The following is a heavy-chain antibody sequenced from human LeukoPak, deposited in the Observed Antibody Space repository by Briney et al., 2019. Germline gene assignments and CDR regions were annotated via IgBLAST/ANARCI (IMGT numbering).Heavy chain of an antibody. CDR3: ARTPYSSSWTLGY. J-gene: IGHJ4*02. CDR2: ISSSSSSK. Sequence: GGSLRLSCAASGFTFSDYSMNWVRQAPGKGLEWVSYISSSSSSKYYADSVKGRFTISRDNAKNSLYLQMNSLRDEDTAVYYCARTPYSSSWTLGYWGQGTLVTVSS. V-gene: IGHV3-48*02. CDR1: GFTFSDYS. D-gene: IGHD6-13*01.